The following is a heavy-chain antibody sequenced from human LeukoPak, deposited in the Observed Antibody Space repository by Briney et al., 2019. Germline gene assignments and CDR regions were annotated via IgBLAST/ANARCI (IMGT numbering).Heavy chain of an antibody. D-gene: IGHD1-14*01. CDR3: AKDTTPPKAGFDP. V-gene: IGHV3-30*02. Sequence: GGSLRLSCAASGFTFSSYGMHWVRQAPGKGLEWVAFIRYDGSNKYYADSVKGRFTISRDNSKDTLYLQMNSLRAEDTAVYYCAKDTTPPKAGFDPWGQGALVTVSS. CDR1: GFTFSSYG. CDR2: IRYDGSNK. J-gene: IGHJ5*02.